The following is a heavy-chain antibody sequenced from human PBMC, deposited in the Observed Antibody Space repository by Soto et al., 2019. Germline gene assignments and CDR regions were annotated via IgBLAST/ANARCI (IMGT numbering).Heavy chain of an antibody. D-gene: IGHD2-8*01. CDR1: GGTINSGDYF. CDR3: ARAISLIMAAPAY. CDR2: IFYTGST. Sequence: PSETLSLTCSVSGGTINSGDYFWSWIRQPPGKGLEWIGSIFYTGSTYYSPSLKSRASMSMDTSKNLFSLRLRSLTSLTSDDTAIYYCARAISLIMAAPAYWGQGTLVTVSS. V-gene: IGHV4-30-4*02. J-gene: IGHJ4*02.